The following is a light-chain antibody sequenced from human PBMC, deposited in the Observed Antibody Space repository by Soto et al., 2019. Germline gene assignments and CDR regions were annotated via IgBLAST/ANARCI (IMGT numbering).Light chain of an antibody. V-gene: IGLV2-14*03. CDR2: DVS. CDR1: SSDVGGYNY. Sequence: QSALTQPASVSGSPGQSITISCTGTSSDVGGYNYVSWYQSHPGEAPKLIIYDVSNRPSGVSDRFSGSKSGNTASLTISGLQSEYEADYYCSSYTSSISYVFGTGTKLTVL. J-gene: IGLJ1*01. CDR3: SSYTSSISYV.